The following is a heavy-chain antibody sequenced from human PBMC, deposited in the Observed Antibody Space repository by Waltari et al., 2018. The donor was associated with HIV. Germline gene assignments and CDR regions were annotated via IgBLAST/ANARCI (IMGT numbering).Heavy chain of an antibody. CDR1: GITFRNAW. J-gene: IGHJ4*02. D-gene: IGHD3-22*01. CDR3: TTLWYSYDSTDY. V-gene: IGHV3-15*01. Sequence: EVQLVESGGGLVKPGGSLRLSCAASGITFRNAWMSWVGQAPGKGLEWVGRIKSGAEGGTTDYAAAVKGRFTISRDDSKHTLYLQMDSLKTEDTAVYYCTTLWYSYDSTDYWGQGTLVTVSS. CDR2: IKSGAEGGTT.